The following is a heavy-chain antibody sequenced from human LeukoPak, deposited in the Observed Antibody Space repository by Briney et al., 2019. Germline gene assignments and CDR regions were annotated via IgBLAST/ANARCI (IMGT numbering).Heavy chain of an antibody. CDR3: ARTRPPAGPQYYYGMDV. V-gene: IGHV4-4*09. Sequence: SETLSLTCTVSGGSLSNYYWSCVRQPPGEGLEWIGYKYTSGSTNYSPSLMGRVTISEDMAKNQISLRLTSVTAADTAVYYCARTRPPAGPQYYYGMDVWSQGTPVTVSS. CDR2: KYTSGST. J-gene: IGHJ6*02. D-gene: IGHD2-2*01. CDR1: GGSLSNYY.